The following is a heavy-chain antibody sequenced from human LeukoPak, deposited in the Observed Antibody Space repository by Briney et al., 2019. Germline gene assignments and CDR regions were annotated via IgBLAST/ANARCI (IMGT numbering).Heavy chain of an antibody. J-gene: IGHJ4*02. CDR2: ISSSGSTI. V-gene: IGHV3-11*01. CDR3: ARDYYDFWSGYDY. Sequence: GGSLRLSCAASGFTFSDYYMSWIRQAPGKGLEWVSYISSSGSTIYYADSVKGRFTISRDNAKNSLYLQMNSLRAGDTAVYYCARDYYDFWSGYDYWGQGTLVTVSS. D-gene: IGHD3-3*01. CDR1: GFTFSDYY.